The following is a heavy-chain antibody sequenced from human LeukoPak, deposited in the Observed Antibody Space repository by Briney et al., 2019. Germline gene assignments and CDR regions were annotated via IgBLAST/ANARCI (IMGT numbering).Heavy chain of an antibody. V-gene: IGHV1-2*02. CDR3: ARGWDLQLSRTYFDY. D-gene: IGHD3-16*02. CDR2: ISPNSGGT. CDR1: GYIFTGYY. Sequence: ASVKVSCKASGYIFTGYYMHWVRQAPGQGLEWMGFISPNSGGTNYALQFRGRVTVTGDTSINTAYLEIKNLKSDDTAVYYCARGWDLQLSRTYFDYWGQGTLVTVST. J-gene: IGHJ4*02.